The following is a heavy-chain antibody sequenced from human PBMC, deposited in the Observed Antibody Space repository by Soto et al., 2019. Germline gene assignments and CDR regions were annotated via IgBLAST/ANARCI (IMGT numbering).Heavy chain of an antibody. J-gene: IGHJ6*02. D-gene: IGHD2-15*01. Sequence: TLSLTCTVSGGSISSYYWSWIRQPAGKGLEWIGRIYTSGSTNYNPSLKSRVTMSVDTSKNQFSLKLSSVTAADTAVYYCARDGDGYSNYYYYGMDVWGQGTTVTVSS. CDR1: GGSISSYY. V-gene: IGHV4-4*07. CDR2: IYTSGST. CDR3: ARDGDGYSNYYYYGMDV.